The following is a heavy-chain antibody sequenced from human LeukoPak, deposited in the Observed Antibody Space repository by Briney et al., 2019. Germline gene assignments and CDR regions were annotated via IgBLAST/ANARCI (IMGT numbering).Heavy chain of an antibody. Sequence: GGCLRLSCAASGFTFSSYSMNWVRQAPGKGLEWVSYIIISISAIYYADYVKGRFTISRDNAKNSLYLQMNSLRDEDTAVYYCARNYGDYWYYFDYWGQGTLVTVSS. CDR3: ARNYGDYWYYFDY. CDR2: IIISISAI. V-gene: IGHV3-48*02. CDR1: GFTFSSYS. D-gene: IGHD4-17*01. J-gene: IGHJ4*02.